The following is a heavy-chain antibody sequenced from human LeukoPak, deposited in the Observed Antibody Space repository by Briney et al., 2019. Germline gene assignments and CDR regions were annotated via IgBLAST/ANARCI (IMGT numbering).Heavy chain of an antibody. CDR3: AHRDGYSYGYGFDY. D-gene: IGHD5-18*01. J-gene: IGHJ4*02. Sequence: SGPTLVKPTQTLTLTCNFSGFSLSTSGVGVGWIRQPPGKALEWLGLIYWDDDKRYSPSLKSRLTITKDTSKNQVVLTMTNMDPVDTATYYCAHRDGYSYGYGFDYWGQGTLVTVSS. CDR2: IYWDDDK. V-gene: IGHV2-5*02. CDR1: GFSLSTSGVG.